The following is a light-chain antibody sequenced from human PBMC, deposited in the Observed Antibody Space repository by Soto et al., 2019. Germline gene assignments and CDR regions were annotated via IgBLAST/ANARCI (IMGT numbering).Light chain of an antibody. CDR2: DAA. V-gene: IGKV1-33*01. J-gene: IGKJ3*01. CDR1: QDISNY. Sequence: DIQMTQSPSSLSASVGDRVTITCQASQDISNYLNWYQQKPGKAPKLLIYDAANLETGVPSRFSGSGSGTDFTFTISSLQPEDIATYYCQQYDNRPLTFGPGTNVDIK. CDR3: QQYDNRPLT.